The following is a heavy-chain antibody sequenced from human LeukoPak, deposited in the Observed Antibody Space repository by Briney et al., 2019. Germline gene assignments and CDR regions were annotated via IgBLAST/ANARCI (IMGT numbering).Heavy chain of an antibody. J-gene: IGHJ6*02. CDR3: ARDLRLTYYDFFNGMDV. CDR1: GFTFSSYA. D-gene: IGHD3-3*01. CDR2: ISGSGGST. V-gene: IGHV3-23*01. Sequence: GGSLRLSCAASGFTFSSYAMSWVRQAPGKGLEWVSAISGSGGSTYYADSVKGRFTISRDNSKNTLYLQMNSLRAEDTAVYYCARDLRLTYYDFFNGMDVWGQGTTVTVSS.